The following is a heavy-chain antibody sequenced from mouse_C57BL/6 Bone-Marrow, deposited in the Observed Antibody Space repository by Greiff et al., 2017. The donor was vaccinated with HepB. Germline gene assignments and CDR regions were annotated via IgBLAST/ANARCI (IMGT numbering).Heavy chain of an antibody. CDR3: ARRLLLYFDY. D-gene: IGHD1-1*01. Sequence: EVKLVESGGDLVKPGGSLKLSCAAPGFTSSSYGMSWVRQTPDKRLEWVATISSGGSYTDYPASVKGRFTISRDNAKNTLYLQMSSLKSEDTAMYYCARRLLLYFDYWGQGTTLTVSS. V-gene: IGHV5-6*02. CDR1: GFTSSSYG. CDR2: ISSGGSYT. J-gene: IGHJ2*01.